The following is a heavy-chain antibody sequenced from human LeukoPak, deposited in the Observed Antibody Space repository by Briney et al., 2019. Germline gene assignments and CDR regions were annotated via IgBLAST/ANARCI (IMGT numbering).Heavy chain of an antibody. CDR1: GFTFSSYE. CDR3: ARSQIPYYYDSSGYYFDY. Sequence: GGSLRLSCTASGFTFSSYEMSWVRQAPGKGLEWVANIKQDGSEKYYVDSVKGRFTISRDNAKNSLYLQMNSLRAEDTAVYYCARSQIPYYYDSSGYYFDYWGQGTLVTVSS. D-gene: IGHD3-22*01. J-gene: IGHJ4*02. V-gene: IGHV3-7*05. CDR2: IKQDGSEK.